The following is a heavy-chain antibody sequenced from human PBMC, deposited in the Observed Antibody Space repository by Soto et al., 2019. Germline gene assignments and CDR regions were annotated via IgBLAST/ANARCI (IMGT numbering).Heavy chain of an antibody. CDR3: ASGRYYDFWSGYNQFDY. CDR1: GYTFTSYG. J-gene: IGHJ4*02. V-gene: IGHV1-18*01. CDR2: ISAYNGNT. Sequence: ASLKVSCKASGYTFTSYGISWVRQAPGQGLEWMGWISAYNGNTNYAQKLQGRVTMTTDTSTSTAYMELRSLRSDDTAVYYCASGRYYDFWSGYNQFDYWGQGTLVTVSS. D-gene: IGHD3-3*01.